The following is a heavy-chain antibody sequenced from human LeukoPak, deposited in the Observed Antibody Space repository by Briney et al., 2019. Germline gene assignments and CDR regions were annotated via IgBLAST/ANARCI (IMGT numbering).Heavy chain of an antibody. V-gene: IGHV5-51*01. J-gene: IGHJ4*02. Sequence: GESLKISCKGSGYSFTSYWIGWVRQMPGKGLEWMGIIYPGDSDTRYSPSFQGQVTISADKSISTAYLQWSSLKASDTAMYYCATVGGPFIYGYPFDYWGQGTLVTVSS. CDR1: GYSFTSYW. D-gene: IGHD5-18*01. CDR3: ATVGGPFIYGYPFDY. CDR2: IYPGDSDT.